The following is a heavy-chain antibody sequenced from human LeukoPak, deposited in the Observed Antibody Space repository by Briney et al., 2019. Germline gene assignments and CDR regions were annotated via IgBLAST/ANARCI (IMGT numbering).Heavy chain of an antibody. CDR2: ISASGVST. Sequence: GGSLRLSCEVSGFIVSGDYMSWVRQAPGKGLEWVSTISASGVSTYYADSVKGRFTISRDNSKNTLFLQMNSLRAEDTAVYSCARGSSGWFDDNWFDPWGQGTLVTVSS. CDR1: GFIVSGDY. CDR3: ARGSSGWFDDNWFDP. D-gene: IGHD6-19*01. V-gene: IGHV3-23*01. J-gene: IGHJ5*02.